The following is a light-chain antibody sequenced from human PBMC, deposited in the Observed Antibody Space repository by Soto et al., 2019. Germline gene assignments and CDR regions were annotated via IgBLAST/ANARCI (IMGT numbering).Light chain of an antibody. CDR2: GAA. CDR1: ESISNN. Sequence: EIVMTQSPATLSVSPGERATLSCRAGESISNNLAWYQQKPGQAPRLFIYGAATRAAGVPARFSGRGSGTEFTLTISSLQSEDFGVYYCQQYNNWPGTFGQGTKVDIK. CDR3: QQYNNWPGT. J-gene: IGKJ1*01. V-gene: IGKV3-15*01.